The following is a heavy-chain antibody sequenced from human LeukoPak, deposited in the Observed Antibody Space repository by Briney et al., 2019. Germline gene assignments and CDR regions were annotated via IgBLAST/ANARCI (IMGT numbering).Heavy chain of an antibody. D-gene: IGHD3-22*01. CDR3: ARGRHDITMIVVVMTSVSYYLDV. J-gene: IGHJ6*03. Sequence: SETLSLTCAVSGGSFSGYHWTWIRQSPGKGLEWIGDINPSGSTYYNPSLKSRLTISVDTSKNQFSLKLRSVTSADTAVYYCARGRHDITMIVVVMTSVSYYLDVWGKGTTVT. V-gene: IGHV4-34*01. CDR1: GGSFSGYH. CDR2: INPSGST.